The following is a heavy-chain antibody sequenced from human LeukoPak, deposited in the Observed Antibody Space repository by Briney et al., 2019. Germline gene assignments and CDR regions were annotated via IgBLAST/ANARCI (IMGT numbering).Heavy chain of an antibody. CDR1: GYTFTSYY. V-gene: IGHV1-46*01. CDR3: ATDLAPVSDYFDY. Sequence: ASVKVSCKASGYTFTSYYMHWVRQAPGQGLEWMGIINPSGGSTSYAQKFQGRVTMTEDTSTDTAYMELSSLRSEDTAVYYCATDLAPVSDYFDYWGQGTLVTVSS. J-gene: IGHJ4*02. CDR2: INPSGGST.